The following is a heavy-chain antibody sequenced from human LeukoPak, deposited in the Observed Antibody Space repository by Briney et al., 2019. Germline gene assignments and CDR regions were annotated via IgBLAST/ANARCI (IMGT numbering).Heavy chain of an antibody. D-gene: IGHD6-13*01. J-gene: IGHJ5*02. V-gene: IGHV4-59*08. CDR2: IYYSGST. CDR1: GGSISSYY. CDR3: ARGHRHLGVIAAAGYWFDP. Sequence: SETLSLTCTVSGGSISSYYWSWIRQPPGKGLEWIGYIYYSGSTNYNPSLKSRVTISVDTSKNQFSLKLSSVTAADTAVYYCARGHRHLGVIAAAGYWFDPWGQGTLVTVSS.